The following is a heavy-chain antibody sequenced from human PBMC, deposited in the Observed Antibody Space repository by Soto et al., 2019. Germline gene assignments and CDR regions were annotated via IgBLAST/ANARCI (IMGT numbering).Heavy chain of an antibody. D-gene: IGHD1-1*01. Sequence: GGSLRLSCAASGFTFSSYSMNWVRQAPGKGLEWVSYISSSSSTIYYADSAKGRFTISRDNAKNSLYLQMNSLRAEDTAVYYCAREGTYYWGQGTLVTVSS. J-gene: IGHJ4*02. V-gene: IGHV3-48*04. CDR2: ISSSSSTI. CDR3: AREGTYY. CDR1: GFTFSSYS.